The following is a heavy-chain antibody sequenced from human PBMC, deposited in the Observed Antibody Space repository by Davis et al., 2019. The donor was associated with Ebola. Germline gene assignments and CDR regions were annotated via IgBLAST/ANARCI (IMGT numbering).Heavy chain of an antibody. J-gene: IGHJ4*02. CDR3: AKYGKWEFIGVDY. D-gene: IGHD1-26*01. CDR2: ISGSGGST. V-gene: IGHV3-23*01. Sequence: GGSLRLSCAASGFTFSSYAMSWVRQAPGKGLEWVPAISGSGGSTYYADSVKGRFTIFSDNSKNTLYLQMNSLRAEETAVYYCAKYGKWEFIGVDYWGQGTLVTVSS. CDR1: GFTFSSYA.